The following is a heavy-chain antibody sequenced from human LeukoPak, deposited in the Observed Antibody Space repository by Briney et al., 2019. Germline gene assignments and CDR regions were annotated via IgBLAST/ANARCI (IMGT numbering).Heavy chain of an antibody. Sequence: PGGSLRLSCAASGFTFSRYWMSWVRQAPGKGLEWVANIKKDGSEKYYADSVKGRFTISRDNAKNSLYLQMNSLRAEDTAVYYCARLLVYNSGGEAFDYWGPGTLVTVSS. V-gene: IGHV3-7*01. CDR2: IKKDGSEK. J-gene: IGHJ4*02. CDR1: GFTFSRYW. CDR3: ARLLVYNSGGEAFDY. D-gene: IGHD3-10*01.